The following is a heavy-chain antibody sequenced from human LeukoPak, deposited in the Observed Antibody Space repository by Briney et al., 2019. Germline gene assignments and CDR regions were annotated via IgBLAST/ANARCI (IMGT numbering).Heavy chain of an antibody. V-gene: IGHV4-38-2*02. CDR1: GYSIGSGYY. CDR3: ARHPPRPTWDFDY. D-gene: IGHD1-26*01. CDR2: IHHSGTT. J-gene: IGHJ4*02. Sequence: SETLSLTCTVSGYSIGSGYYWDWFRQSPGKGLEWIGSIHHSGTTYYNPSLKSRITISMDSPRDHFSLTLRSATAADTAVYYCARHPPRPTWDFDYWGQGTLVIVSS.